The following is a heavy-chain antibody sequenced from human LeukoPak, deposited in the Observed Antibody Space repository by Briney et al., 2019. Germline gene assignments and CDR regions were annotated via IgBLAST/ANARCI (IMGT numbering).Heavy chain of an antibody. CDR3: ARDLQLPRFFEWLDA. CDR2: ISSSGSTI. V-gene: IGHV3-48*03. CDR1: GFTFSSYE. D-gene: IGHD3-3*01. J-gene: IGHJ5*02. Sequence: GGSLRLSCAASGFTFSSYEMNWVRQAPGKGLEWVSYISSSGSTIYYADSVKGRFTISRDNAKNSLYLQMNSLRAEDTAVYYCARDLQLPRFFEWLDAWGQGTLVTSAS.